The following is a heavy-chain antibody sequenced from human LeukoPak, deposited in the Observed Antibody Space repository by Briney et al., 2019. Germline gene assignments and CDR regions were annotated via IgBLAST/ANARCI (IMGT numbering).Heavy chain of an antibody. CDR1: GGSISSSDYY. Sequence: PSETVSLTCTVSGGSISSSDYYWDWIRQPPGKGLEWIASISYSGSTYYNPSLKSRVTISVDTSKNQFSLKLSSVTAADTAVYYCAGMYGDGDVWGQGTTVTVSS. CDR2: ISYSGST. CDR3: AGMYGDGDV. D-gene: IGHD4-17*01. V-gene: IGHV4-39*07. J-gene: IGHJ6*02.